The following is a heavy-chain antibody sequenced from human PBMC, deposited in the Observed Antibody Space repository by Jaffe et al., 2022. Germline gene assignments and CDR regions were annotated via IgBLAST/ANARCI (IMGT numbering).Heavy chain of an antibody. CDR1: GGSISSSSYY. J-gene: IGHJ2*01. Sequence: QLQLQESGPGLVKPSETLSLTCTVSGGSISSSSYYWGWIRQPPGKGLEWIGSIYYSGSTYYNPSLKSRVTISVDTSKNQFSLKLSSVTAADTAVYYCASDSYDFWSGYKWYFDLWGRGTLVTVSS. D-gene: IGHD3-3*01. CDR2: IYYSGST. CDR3: ASDSYDFWSGYKWYFDL. V-gene: IGHV4-39*01.